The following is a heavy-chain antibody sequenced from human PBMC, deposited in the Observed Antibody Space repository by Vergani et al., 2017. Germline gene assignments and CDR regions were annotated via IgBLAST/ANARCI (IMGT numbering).Heavy chain of an antibody. CDR3: ARVNTETNGHLYYYYYMDV. D-gene: IGHD4-11*01. CDR2: IDHTGRP. CDR1: GGSFTSYH. J-gene: IGHJ6*03. Sequence: QVQLQQWGGGLLKPSETLSLTCVVNGGSFTSYHWTWIRQSPGEGLEWVGDIDHTGRPDYNPSLKSRLTMSVDKSRNQFSLTLNSVNATDTAIYFCARVNTETNGHLYYYYYMDVWVQGTAVTVS. V-gene: IGHV4-34*01.